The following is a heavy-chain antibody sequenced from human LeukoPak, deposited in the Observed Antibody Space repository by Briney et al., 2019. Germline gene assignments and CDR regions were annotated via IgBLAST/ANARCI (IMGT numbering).Heavy chain of an antibody. CDR2: ISGDGGST. V-gene: IGHV3-43*02. J-gene: IGHJ4*02. D-gene: IGHD2-2*01. CDR3: ARDRVGYCTTTACYEFDY. CDR1: GFTFDDYA. Sequence: PGGSLRLSCAASGFTFDDYAMHWVRQAPGKGLEWVSLISGDGGSTYYADSVKGRFTVSRDNSKNSLYLQMNSLRTEDTALYYCARDRVGYCTTTACYEFDYWGQGTLVTVSS.